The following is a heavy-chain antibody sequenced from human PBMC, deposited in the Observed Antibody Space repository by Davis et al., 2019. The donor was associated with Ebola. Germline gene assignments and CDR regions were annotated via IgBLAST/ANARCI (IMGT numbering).Heavy chain of an antibody. J-gene: IGHJ4*02. CDR1: GYTLTELS. CDR2: FDPEQTET. V-gene: IGHV1-24*01. CDR3: ATYRWGGDLDY. Sequence: ASVKVSCKVSGYTLTELSMHWVRQAPGKGLEWMGGFDPEQTETIYAQRLKGRVTMTEDTSTDTAYMELSSLRSDDTAVYYCATYRWGGDLDYWGQGTLVTVSS. D-gene: IGHD3-16*01.